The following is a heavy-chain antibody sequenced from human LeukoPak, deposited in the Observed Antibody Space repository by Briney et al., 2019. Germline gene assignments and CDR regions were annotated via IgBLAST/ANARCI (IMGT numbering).Heavy chain of an antibody. V-gene: IGHV3-7*01. CDR1: GLTFSSYW. Sequence: GGSLRLSCAASGLTFSSYWMSWVRQAPGKGLEWVANIKEDGSEKYYVDSVKGRFTISRDNAKKSLYLQMNSLRAEDTAVYYCAGRDGYNFGYWGQGTLVTVSS. CDR3: AGRDGYNFGY. D-gene: IGHD5-24*01. J-gene: IGHJ4*02. CDR2: IKEDGSEK.